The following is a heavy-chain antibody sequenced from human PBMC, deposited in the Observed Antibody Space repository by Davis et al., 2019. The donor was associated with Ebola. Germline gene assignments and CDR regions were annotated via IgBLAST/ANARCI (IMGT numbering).Heavy chain of an antibody. CDR1: GFTFGDYA. V-gene: IGHV3-49*03. CDR3: TRRWLPFTMVRGVIGKDNWFDP. Sequence: PGGSLRLSCTASGFTFGDYAMSWFRQAPGKGLEWVGFIRSKAYGGTTEYAASVKGRFTISRDDSKSIAYLQMNSLKTEDTAVYYCTRRWLPFTMVRGVIGKDNWFDPWGQGTLVTVSS. D-gene: IGHD3-10*01. CDR2: IRSKAYGGTT. J-gene: IGHJ5*02.